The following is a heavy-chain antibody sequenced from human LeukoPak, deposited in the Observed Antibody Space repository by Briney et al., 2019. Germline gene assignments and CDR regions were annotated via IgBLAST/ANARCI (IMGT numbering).Heavy chain of an antibody. CDR1: GGSISSYY. J-gene: IGHJ3*02. CDR3: ARDNYDILTGYYRDITDDAFDI. V-gene: IGHV4-4*07. Sequence: SETLSLTCTVSGGSISSYYWSWIRQPAGKGLEWIGRIYTSGSTNYNPSLKSRVTMSVDTSKNQFSLKLSSVTAADTAVYYCARDNYDILTGYYRDITDDAFDIWGQGTMVTVSS. D-gene: IGHD3-9*01. CDR2: IYTSGST.